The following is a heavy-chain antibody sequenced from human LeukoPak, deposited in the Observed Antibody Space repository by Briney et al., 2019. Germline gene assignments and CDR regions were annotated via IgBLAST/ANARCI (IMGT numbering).Heavy chain of an antibody. Sequence: GGSLRLSCAASGFTFTNFAMNWVRQAPGGGLEWVSSINESGEETFYADSVKGRFTISRDNSKDTIYLHLNSLRAEDTAVYYCAKDEDNWGQGTLVIVSS. J-gene: IGHJ4*02. CDR2: INESGEET. V-gene: IGHV3-23*01. CDR1: GFTFTNFA. CDR3: AKDEDN.